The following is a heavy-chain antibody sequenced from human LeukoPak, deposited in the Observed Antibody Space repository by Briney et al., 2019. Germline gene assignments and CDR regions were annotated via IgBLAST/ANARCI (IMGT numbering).Heavy chain of an antibody. Sequence: ETLSLTCTVSGGSISSSSYYWGWIRQPPGKGLEWVSVIYSGGSTYYADSVKGRFTISRDNSKNTLYLQMNSLRAEDTAVYYCARIYRSSGAVDYWGQGTLVTVSS. V-gene: IGHV3-53*01. CDR1: GGSISSSSYY. CDR2: IYSGGST. CDR3: ARIYRSSGAVDY. J-gene: IGHJ4*02. D-gene: IGHD3-3*01.